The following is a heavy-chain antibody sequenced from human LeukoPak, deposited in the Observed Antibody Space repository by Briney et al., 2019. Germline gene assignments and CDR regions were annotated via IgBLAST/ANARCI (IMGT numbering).Heavy chain of an antibody. CDR2: ISGSGGST. CDR3: AKGGYSGYDSGYFDY. V-gene: IGHV3-23*01. D-gene: IGHD5-12*01. CDR1: GFTFSSYA. Sequence: GGSLRLSCAASGFTFSSYAMSWVRQAPGKGLEWVSAISGSGGSTYYADSAKGRFTISRDNSKNTLYLQMNSLRAEDTAVYYCAKGGYSGYDSGYFDYWGQGTLVTVSS. J-gene: IGHJ4*02.